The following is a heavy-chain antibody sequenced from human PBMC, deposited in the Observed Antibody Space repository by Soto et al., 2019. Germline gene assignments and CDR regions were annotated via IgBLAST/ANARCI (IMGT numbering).Heavy chain of an antibody. CDR3: ARDWVGDLAY. CDR1: GYTFTIYG. V-gene: IGHV1-18*01. Sequence: QVQLVQSGGEVKRPGASVKVSCKTSGYTFTIYGISWVRQAPGQGLEWMGWISGYNGDTKYVQKFQGRVTLTTDTSTNTAYMEVRSLRSDDTAVYYCARDWVGDLAYWGQGTLVTVSS. J-gene: IGHJ4*02. D-gene: IGHD4-17*01. CDR2: ISGYNGDT.